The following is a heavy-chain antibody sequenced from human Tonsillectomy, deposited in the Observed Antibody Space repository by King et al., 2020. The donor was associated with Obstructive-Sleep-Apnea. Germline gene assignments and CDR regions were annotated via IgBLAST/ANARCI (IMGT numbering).Heavy chain of an antibody. J-gene: IGHJ5*01. CDR2: VYYTGST. Sequence: VQLQESGPGLVKPSETLSLTCTVSDGSISTYYWSWIRQPPGKGLEWIGYVYYTGSTNYNPSLKSRVTMSIDTSKKRFSLKLRSVTAADTAVYYCARDSAYCGGGAYSQYSVLYWFDSWGQGTRVTVSS. CDR1: DGSISTYY. CDR3: ARDSAYCGGGAYSQYSVLYWFDS. V-gene: IGHV4-59*01. D-gene: IGHD2-21*01.